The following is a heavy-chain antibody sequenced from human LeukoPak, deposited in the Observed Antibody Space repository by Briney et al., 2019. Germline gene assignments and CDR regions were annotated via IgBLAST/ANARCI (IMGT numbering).Heavy chain of an antibody. CDR2: ISGSGDSV. D-gene: IGHD3-3*01. CDR3: ARDFWATNYYYGMDV. J-gene: IGHJ6*02. Sequence: GGSLRLSCAASGCTFRNYAMAWVGQAPGKGLECVSAISGSGDSVRHADSVKGRFTISRDNSKNTLYLQMDNLRAEDTALYYCARDFWATNYYYGMDVWGQGTTVTVS. CDR1: GCTFRNYA. V-gene: IGHV3-23*01.